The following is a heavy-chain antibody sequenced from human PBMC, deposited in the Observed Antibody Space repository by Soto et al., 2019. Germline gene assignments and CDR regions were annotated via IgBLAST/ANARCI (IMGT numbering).Heavy chain of an antibody. J-gene: IGHJ4*02. CDR1: GFTFSSFW. Sequence: EVQLVESGGGIVQPGGSLRLSCAASGFTFSSFWMHWVRQAPGKGLVWVSRISGDGNNAVYADSVKGRFTVSRDNAKNTLDLQMNSLTTDATALYYCVRSRGTFLRDGVDFWGPGIMVTVSS. CDR2: ISGDGNNA. D-gene: IGHD3-3*01. V-gene: IGHV3-74*01. CDR3: VRSRGTFLRDGVDF.